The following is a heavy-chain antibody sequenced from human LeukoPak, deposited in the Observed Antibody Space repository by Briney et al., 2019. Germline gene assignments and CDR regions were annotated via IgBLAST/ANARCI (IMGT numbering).Heavy chain of an antibody. CDR3: AKQVPRNPTTIFGVVTPGHFDY. V-gene: IGHV3-43*02. CDR1: GFTFDDYA. CDR2: ISGDGGST. J-gene: IGHJ4*02. Sequence: AGSLRLSCAASGFTFDDYAMHWVRQAPGKGLEWVSLISGDGGSTYYADSVKDRFTISRDNSKNSLYLQMNSLRTEDTALYYCAKQVPRNPTTIFGVVTPGHFDYWGQGTLVTVSS. D-gene: IGHD3-3*01.